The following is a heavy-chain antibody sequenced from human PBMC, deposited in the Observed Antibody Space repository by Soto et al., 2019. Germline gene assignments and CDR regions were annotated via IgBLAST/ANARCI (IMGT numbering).Heavy chain of an antibody. CDR1: GFTLSRYG. Sequence: GGSLRLSCSASGFTLSRYGMHWVRQAPGKGLEWVAVIWYDGSNKYYADSVKGRFTISRDNSKNTLYLQMNSLRAEDTAVYYCARVGPIIAAHVDGMDVWGKGIRVTVSS. V-gene: IGHV3-33*08. J-gene: IGHJ6*04. CDR2: IWYDGSNK. D-gene: IGHD6-13*01. CDR3: ARVGPIIAAHVDGMDV.